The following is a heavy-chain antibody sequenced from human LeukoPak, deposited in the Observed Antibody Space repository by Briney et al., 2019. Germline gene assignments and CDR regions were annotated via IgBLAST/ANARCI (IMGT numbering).Heavy chain of an antibody. CDR1: GGSFSGYY. Sequence: SETLSLTCAVYGGSFSGYYWSWIRQPPGKGLEWIGRIYTSGSTNYNPSLKSRVTMSVDTSKNQFSLKLSSVTAADTAVYYCARTVAGTALSAFDIWGQGTMVTVSS. J-gene: IGHJ3*02. CDR3: ARTVAGTALSAFDI. D-gene: IGHD6-19*01. CDR2: IYTSGST. V-gene: IGHV4-59*10.